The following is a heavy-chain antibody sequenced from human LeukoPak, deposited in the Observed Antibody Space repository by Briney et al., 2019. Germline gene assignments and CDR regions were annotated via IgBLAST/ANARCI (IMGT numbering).Heavy chain of an antibody. V-gene: IGHV3-48*01. Sequence: GGSLRLSCVDSEFTFSSYSMNWVRQAPGQGVERGSYISTSSTTIYYADSVKGRFTISRDNAKNSLYLQMNSLRAEDTAVYYCARSSRIVVVPDLLFDYWGQGTLVTVSS. CDR2: ISTSSTTI. CDR3: ARSSRIVVVPDLLFDY. CDR1: EFTFSSYS. J-gene: IGHJ4*02. D-gene: IGHD3-22*01.